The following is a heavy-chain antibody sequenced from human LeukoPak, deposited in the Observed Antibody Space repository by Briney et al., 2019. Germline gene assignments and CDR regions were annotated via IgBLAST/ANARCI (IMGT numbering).Heavy chain of an antibody. CDR1: GGSISSYY. Sequence: PSETLSLTCTVSGGSISSYYWSWIRQPPGKGLEWIGSIYYSGSTNYNPSLKSRVTISVDTSKNQFSLKLSSVTAADTAVYFCARDSPIGGRNSYRIFDYWGQGTLVTVSS. J-gene: IGHJ4*02. D-gene: IGHD5-24*01. CDR3: ARDSPIGGRNSYRIFDY. CDR2: IYYSGST. V-gene: IGHV4-59*01.